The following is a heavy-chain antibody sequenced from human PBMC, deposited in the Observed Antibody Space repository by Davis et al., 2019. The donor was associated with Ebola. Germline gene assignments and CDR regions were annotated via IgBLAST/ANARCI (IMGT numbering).Heavy chain of an antibody. V-gene: IGHV3-23*01. CDR3: ARTYSSSWNFDY. J-gene: IGHJ4*02. CDR1: GFTFSSYA. Sequence: GESLKISCAASGFTFSSYAMSWVRQAPGKGLEWVSTIGGSGGITYHADSVKGRSTISRDNAKNSLYLQMNSLRAEDTAVYYCARTYSSSWNFDYWGQGTLVTVSS. CDR2: IGGSGGIT. D-gene: IGHD6-13*01.